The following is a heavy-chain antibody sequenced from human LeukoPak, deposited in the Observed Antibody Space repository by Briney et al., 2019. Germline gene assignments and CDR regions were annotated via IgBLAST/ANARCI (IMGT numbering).Heavy chain of an antibody. D-gene: IGHD2-2*01. Sequence: GASVKVSCKASGYTFTSYYMHWVRQAPGQGLEWMGIINPSGGSTSYAQKFQGRVTMTRDTSTSTVYMELSSLRSGDTAVYYCAREVGDIVVVPAAMFYWFDPWGQGTLVTVSS. V-gene: IGHV1-46*01. CDR3: AREVGDIVVVPAAMFYWFDP. CDR1: GYTFTSYY. CDR2: INPSGGST. J-gene: IGHJ5*02.